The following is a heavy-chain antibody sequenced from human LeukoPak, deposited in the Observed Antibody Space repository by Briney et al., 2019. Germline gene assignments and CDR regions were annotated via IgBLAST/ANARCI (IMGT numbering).Heavy chain of an antibody. CDR1: GFTFTSSA. V-gene: IGHV1-58*01. CDR3: AADGPRHNWNDGDYYYYMDV. J-gene: IGHJ6*03. Sequence: GTSVKVSCKASGFTFTSSAVQWVRQARGQRLEWIGWIVVGSGNTNYAQKFQERVTITRDMSTSTAYMELSSLRSEDTAVYYCAADGPRHNWNDGDYYYYMDVWGKGTTVTVSS. D-gene: IGHD1-1*01. CDR2: IVVGSGNT.